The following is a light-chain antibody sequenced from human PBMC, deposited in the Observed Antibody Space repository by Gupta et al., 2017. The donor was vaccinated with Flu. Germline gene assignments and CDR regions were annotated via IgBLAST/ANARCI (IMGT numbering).Light chain of an antibody. Sequence: QLALTQSPSASASLGDAVTLTCTLTSGHSNNAVAWYQQRPGKRPRYLMRLNRDGSHTRGDEVPDRCSGSNSGAARYLRISGLQSEDEADYYCQTMGIGTHVFGGGTRLTVL. V-gene: IGLV4-69*01. CDR3: QTMGIGTHV. CDR1: SGHSNNA. CDR2: LNRDGSH. J-gene: IGLJ3*02.